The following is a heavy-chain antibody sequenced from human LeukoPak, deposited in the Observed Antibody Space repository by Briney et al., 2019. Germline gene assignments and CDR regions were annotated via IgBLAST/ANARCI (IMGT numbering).Heavy chain of an antibody. CDR1: GGTFSSYA. CDR2: IIPIFGTA. Sequence: SVKLSCKASGGTFSSYAISGVRQAPGQGREWMGGIIPIFGTANYAQKVQGRVTITADEFKGTAYMELRSLRSEDTAVYYCARFSVELRGGYYFDYWGQGTLVTVSS. J-gene: IGHJ4*02. V-gene: IGHV1-69*13. D-gene: IGHD1-7*01. CDR3: ARFSVELRGGYYFDY.